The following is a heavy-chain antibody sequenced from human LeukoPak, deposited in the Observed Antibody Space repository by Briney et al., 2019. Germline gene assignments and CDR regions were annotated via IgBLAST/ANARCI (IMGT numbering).Heavy chain of an antibody. J-gene: IGHJ4*02. CDR3: ARLTGAASDS. CDR2: ISYDGSNK. Sequence: GGSLRLSCAASGFTFSSYAMHWVRQAPGKGLEWVAVISYDGSNKYYADSVKGRFTISRDNARNSVYLQVNSLRAEDTAVYYCARLTGAASDSWGQGTLVTVSS. CDR1: GFTFSSYA. V-gene: IGHV3-30-3*01. D-gene: IGHD6-13*01.